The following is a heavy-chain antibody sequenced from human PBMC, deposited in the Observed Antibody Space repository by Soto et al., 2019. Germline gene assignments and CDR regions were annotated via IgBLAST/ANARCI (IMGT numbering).Heavy chain of an antibody. D-gene: IGHD4-17*01. CDR1: GYTFTSYY. J-gene: IGHJ3*02. V-gene: IGHV1-46*01. CDR3: AREATMTTVTPDAFDI. CDR2: INPSGGST. Sequence: ASVKVSCKASGYTFTSYYMHWVRQAPGQGLEWMGIINPSGGSTSYAQKFQGRVTMTRDTSTSTVYMELSSLRSEDTAVYYCAREATMTTVTPDAFDIWGQGTMVTVSS.